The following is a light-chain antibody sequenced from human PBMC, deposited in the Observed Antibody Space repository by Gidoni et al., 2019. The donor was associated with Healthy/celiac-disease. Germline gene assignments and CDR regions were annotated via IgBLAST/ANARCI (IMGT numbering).Light chain of an antibody. V-gene: IGKV3-11*01. Sequence: DIVLTQSPATLSLSPGERATLSCRASQSVSSYLAWYQQKPGQAPRLLIYDASNRATGSPARLSGSGSGTDCTLTISSLEPEDFAVYYCQQRSNWPLTFXGXTKVEIK. CDR1: QSVSSY. CDR2: DAS. J-gene: IGKJ4*01. CDR3: QQRSNWPLT.